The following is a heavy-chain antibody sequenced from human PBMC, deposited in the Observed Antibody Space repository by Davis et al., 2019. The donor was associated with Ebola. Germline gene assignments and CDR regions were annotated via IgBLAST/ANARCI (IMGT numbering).Heavy chain of an antibody. D-gene: IGHD4-17*01. J-gene: IGHJ6*04. Sequence: GESLKISCAASGFTVSSNYMSWVRQAPGKGLEWVSVIYSGGSTYYADSVKGRFTTSRDNSKNTLYLQMNSLRAEDTAVYYCARSPAVITVLYYYYGMDVWGKGTTVTVSS. V-gene: IGHV3-53*01. CDR1: GFTVSSNY. CDR2: IYSGGST. CDR3: ARSPAVITVLYYYYGMDV.